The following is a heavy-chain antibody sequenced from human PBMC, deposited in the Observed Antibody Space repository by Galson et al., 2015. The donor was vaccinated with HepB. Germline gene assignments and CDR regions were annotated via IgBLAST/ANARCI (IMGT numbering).Heavy chain of an antibody. V-gene: IGHV1-18*01. CDR3: ARGGYCSGGSCYYYYGMDV. CDR2: ISAYNGNT. CDR1: GYTFTSYG. Sequence: SVKVSCKASGYTFTSYGISWVRQAPGQGLEWMGWISAYNGNTNYAQKLQGRVTMTTDTSTSTACMELRSLRSDDTAVYYCARGGYCSGGSCYYYYGMDVWGQGTTVTVSS. J-gene: IGHJ6*02. D-gene: IGHD2-15*01.